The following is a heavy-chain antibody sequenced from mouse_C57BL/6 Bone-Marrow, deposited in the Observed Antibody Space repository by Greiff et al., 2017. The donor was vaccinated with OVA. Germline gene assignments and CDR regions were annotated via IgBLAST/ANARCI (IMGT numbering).Heavy chain of an antibody. V-gene: IGHV1-78*01. Sequence: VKLQESDAELVKPGASVKISCKVSGYTFTDHTIHWMKQRPEQGLEWIGYIYPRDGSTKYNEKFKGKATLTADKSSSTAYMQLNSLTSEDSAVYFCARPYGSSSWYFDVWGTGTTVTVSS. CDR1: GYTFTDHT. D-gene: IGHD1-1*01. J-gene: IGHJ1*03. CDR2: IYPRDGST. CDR3: ARPYGSSSWYFDV.